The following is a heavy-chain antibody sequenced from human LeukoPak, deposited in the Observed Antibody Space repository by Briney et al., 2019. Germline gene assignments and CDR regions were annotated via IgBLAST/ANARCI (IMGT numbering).Heavy chain of an antibody. CDR3: ARDESTSILWW. D-gene: IGHD2-21*01. Sequence: ASVKVSCKASGYTFINYYMHWVRQAPGQGLEWMGIISPSGGSTSYAQKFQGRVTMTRDTSTSTVYMELSSLRSEDTAVYYCARDESTSILWWWGQGTLVTVSS. J-gene: IGHJ1*01. CDR1: GYTFINYY. CDR2: ISPSGGST. V-gene: IGHV1-46*01.